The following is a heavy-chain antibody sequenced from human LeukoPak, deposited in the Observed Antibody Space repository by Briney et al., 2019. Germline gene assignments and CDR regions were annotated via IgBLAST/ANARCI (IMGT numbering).Heavy chain of an antibody. CDR1: GFTFSSYS. V-gene: IGHV3-21*01. CDR2: ISSSSSYI. Sequence: PGGSLRLSCAASGFTFSSYSMNWVRQAPGKGLEWVSSISSSSSYIYYADSVKGRFTISRDNAKNSLYLQMNSLRAEDTAVYYCARDRAYGSGSYSAHFGYWGQGTLVTVSS. J-gene: IGHJ4*02. D-gene: IGHD3-10*01. CDR3: ARDRAYGSGSYSAHFGY.